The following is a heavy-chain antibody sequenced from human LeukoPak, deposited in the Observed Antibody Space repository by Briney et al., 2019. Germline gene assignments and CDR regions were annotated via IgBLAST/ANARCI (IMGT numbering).Heavy chain of an antibody. V-gene: IGHV1-18*01. CDR2: ISPYDGNT. CDR1: GYSFATYS. CDR3: AREGD. Sequence: ASVKVSCKASGYSFATYSISWVRQAPGQGLEWMGWISPYDGNTKYSQKFQGRVTLTTETSTTTAYMELRNLRSDDTAVYYCAREGDWGQGTLVTVSS. J-gene: IGHJ1*01.